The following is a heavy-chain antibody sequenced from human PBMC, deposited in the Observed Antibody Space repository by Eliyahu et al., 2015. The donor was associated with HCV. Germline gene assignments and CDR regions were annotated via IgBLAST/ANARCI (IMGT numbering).Heavy chain of an antibody. V-gene: IGHV4-61*02. CDR3: AAQTTVTSTYYFDY. CDR1: GGSISSGTYY. D-gene: IGHD4-17*01. CDR2: IYSSGST. J-gene: IGHJ4*01. Sequence: QVQLQESGPGLVKPSQTLSLTCTVSGGSISSGTYYWSWIRQPAGKGLEWIGRIYSSGSTNYNPSLKSRVTISVDTSKNQFSLKLSSVTAADTAVYCCAAQTTVTSTYYFDYWGQGTLVTVSS.